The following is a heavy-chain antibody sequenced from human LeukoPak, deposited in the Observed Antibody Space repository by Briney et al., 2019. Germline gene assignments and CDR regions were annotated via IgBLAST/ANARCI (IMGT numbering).Heavy chain of an antibody. CDR3: ATARLYYYDMGY. Sequence: EASVKVSCKVSGYTLTELSMHWVRQAPGKGLEWMGGFDPEDGETIYAQKFQGRVTMTEDTSTDTAYMELSSLRSEDTAVYYCATARLYYYDMGYWGQGTLVTVSS. CDR1: GYTLTELS. J-gene: IGHJ4*02. CDR2: FDPEDGET. D-gene: IGHD3-22*01. V-gene: IGHV1-24*01.